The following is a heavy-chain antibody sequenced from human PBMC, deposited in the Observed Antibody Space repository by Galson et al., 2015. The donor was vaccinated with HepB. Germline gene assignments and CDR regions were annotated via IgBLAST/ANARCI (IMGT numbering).Heavy chain of an antibody. CDR2: ISWNSGSI. V-gene: IGHV3-9*01. Sequence: SLRLSCAASGFTFDDYAMHWVRQAPGKGLEWVSGISWNSGSIGYADSVKGRFTISRDNAKNSLYLQMNSLRAEDTALYYCAKVSYSSGWDLPVYFDYWGQGTLVTVSS. D-gene: IGHD6-19*01. CDR1: GFTFDDYA. CDR3: AKVSYSSGWDLPVYFDY. J-gene: IGHJ4*02.